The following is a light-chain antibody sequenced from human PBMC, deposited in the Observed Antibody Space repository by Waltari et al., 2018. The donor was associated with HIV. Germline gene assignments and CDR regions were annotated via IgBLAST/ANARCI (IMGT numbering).Light chain of an antibody. CDR1: SRDVGSYNL. J-gene: IGLJ3*02. V-gene: IGLV2-23*01. CDR3: CSYAGSSTLV. Sequence: QSALTQPASVPGSPGQSTTIFCTGTSRDVGSYNLRSWYQQHPGKAPKLRIYEGSKRPSGVSNRFSGSKSGNTASLTISGLQAEDGADYYCCSYAGSSTLVFGGGTKLTVL. CDR2: EGS.